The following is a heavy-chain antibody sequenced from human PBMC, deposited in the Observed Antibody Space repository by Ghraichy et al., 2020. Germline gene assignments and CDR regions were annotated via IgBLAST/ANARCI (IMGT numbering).Heavy chain of an antibody. V-gene: IGHV1-2*02. CDR3: ARTYYGSGSYLFVAGY. CDR1: GYTFTGYY. J-gene: IGHJ4*02. Sequence: ASVKVSCKASGYTFTGYYMHWVRQAPGQGLEWMGWINPNSGGTNYAQKFQGRVTMTRDTSISTAYMELSRLRSDDTAVYYCARTYYGSGSYLFVAGYWGQGTLVTVSS. D-gene: IGHD3-10*01. CDR2: INPNSGGT.